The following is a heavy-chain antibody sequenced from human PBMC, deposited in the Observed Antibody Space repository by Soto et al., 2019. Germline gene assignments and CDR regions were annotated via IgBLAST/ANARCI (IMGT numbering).Heavy chain of an antibody. Sequence: GASVKVSCKASGYTFTSYGISWVRQAPGQGLEWMGWISAYNGNTNYAQKLQGRVTMTTDTSTSTAYMELRSLRSDDTAVYYCARAAAGSVRSGFDYWGQGTLVTVSS. D-gene: IGHD6-13*01. CDR3: ARAAAGSVRSGFDY. CDR1: GYTFTSYG. CDR2: ISAYNGNT. J-gene: IGHJ4*02. V-gene: IGHV1-18*01.